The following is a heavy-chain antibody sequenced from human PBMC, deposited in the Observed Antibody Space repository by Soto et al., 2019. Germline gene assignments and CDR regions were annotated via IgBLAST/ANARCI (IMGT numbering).Heavy chain of an antibody. V-gene: IGHV4-31*03. CDR1: GGSISSGGYY. CDR2: IYYSGST. J-gene: IGHJ4*02. Sequence: SETLSLTCTVSGGSISSGGYYWSWIRQHPGKGLEWIGYIYYSGSTYYNPSLKSRVTISVDTSKNQFSLKLSSVTAADTAVYYCARGNARGTTYFDYWGQGTLVTVSS. D-gene: IGHD1-1*01. CDR3: ARGNARGTTYFDY.